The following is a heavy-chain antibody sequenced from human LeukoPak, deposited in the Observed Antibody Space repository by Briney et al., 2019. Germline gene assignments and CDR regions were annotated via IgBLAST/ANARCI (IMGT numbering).Heavy chain of an antibody. D-gene: IGHD1-26*01. Sequence: GESLKISGKGSGYSFNSYWIGWVRQMPGKGLEWMGIIHPGDSETRYSPSFQGQVTISVDKSISTAYLQWSSLKASDTAMYYCARFSVGGTYYPNYWGQGTLVSVSS. V-gene: IGHV5-51*01. J-gene: IGHJ4*02. CDR2: IHPGDSET. CDR1: GYSFNSYW. CDR3: ARFSVGGTYYPNY.